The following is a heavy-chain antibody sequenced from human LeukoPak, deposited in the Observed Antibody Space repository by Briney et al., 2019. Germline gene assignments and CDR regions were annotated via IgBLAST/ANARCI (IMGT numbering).Heavy chain of an antibody. CDR1: GFNFDDYT. V-gene: IGHV3-43*01. CDR3: AKGAYCGGDCYSGYFQD. D-gene: IGHD2-21*02. J-gene: IGHJ1*01. Sequence: GGSLRLSCAASGFNFDDYTMNWVRQAPGKGLEWVSLISWDGGTTFYADSVKGRFAISRDNNKNSLYLQMSSLRTEDTAFYYCAKGAYCGGDCYSGYFQDWGQGTLVTVSS. CDR2: ISWDGGTT.